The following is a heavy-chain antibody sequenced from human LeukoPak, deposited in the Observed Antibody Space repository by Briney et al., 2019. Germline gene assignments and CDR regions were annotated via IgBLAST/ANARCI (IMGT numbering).Heavy chain of an antibody. CDR3: ARSLGSSGYQDD. CDR1: GFTFSSYW. V-gene: IGHV3-74*01. D-gene: IGHD3-22*01. Sequence: GGSLRLSCAASGFTFSSYWMHWVRHAPGKGLVWVSRINSDGSSTSYADSVKGRFTISRDNAKNTVYLQMNSLRAEDTAVYYCARSLGSSGYQDDWGQGALVTVSS. CDR2: INSDGSST. J-gene: IGHJ4*02.